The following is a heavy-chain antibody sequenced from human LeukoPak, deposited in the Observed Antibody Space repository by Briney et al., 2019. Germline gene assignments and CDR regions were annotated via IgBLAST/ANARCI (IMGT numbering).Heavy chain of an antibody. CDR3: ARDSGTYYRQFDY. CDR1: GYTFRSYD. Sequence: ASVKVSCKASGYTFRSYDIIWVRQAPGQGLEWMGWISGYNGNANYAQKPQGRVTMTTDTSTNTAYMELRSLRSDDTAVYYCARDSGTYYRQFDYWGQGTLVTVSS. CDR2: ISGYNGNA. J-gene: IGHJ4*02. V-gene: IGHV1-18*01. D-gene: IGHD1-26*01.